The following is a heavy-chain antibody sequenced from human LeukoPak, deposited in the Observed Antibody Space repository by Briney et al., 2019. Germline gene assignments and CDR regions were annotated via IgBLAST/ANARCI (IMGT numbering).Heavy chain of an antibody. Sequence: GGSLRLSCVGSGFMFDTYIMNWLRQPPAKGLDWVSSISIRCGYIYYADSVSGRFTISRDNANTSVYRQMNRLKAEDTAVYYCARVRWGDFSPQCDYWGQGTLITVSS. CDR1: GFMFDTYI. CDR3: ARVRWGDFSPQCDY. V-gene: IGHV3-21*01. CDR2: ISIRCGYI. D-gene: IGHD2-21*02. J-gene: IGHJ4*02.